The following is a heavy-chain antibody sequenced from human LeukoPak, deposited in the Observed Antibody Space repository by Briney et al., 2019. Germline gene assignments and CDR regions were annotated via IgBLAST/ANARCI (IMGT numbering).Heavy chain of an antibody. CDR2: INHSGST. Sequence: SEILSLTCAVYGGSFSGYYWSWIRQPPGKGLEWIGEINHSGSTNYNPSLKSRVTISVDTSKNQFSLKLSSVTAADTAVYYCARGPYSSSSFHFDYWGQGTLVTVSS. CDR1: GGSFSGYY. D-gene: IGHD6-6*01. V-gene: IGHV4-34*01. CDR3: ARGPYSSSSFHFDY. J-gene: IGHJ4*02.